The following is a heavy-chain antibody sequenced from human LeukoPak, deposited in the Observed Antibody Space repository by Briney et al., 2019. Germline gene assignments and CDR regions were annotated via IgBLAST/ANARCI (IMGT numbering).Heavy chain of an antibody. CDR1: RFSFSAFA. Sequence: GGSLRLSCAASRFSFSAFAMSWVRQAPGKGLEWVSTIDGSGETTYYADSVKGRFTISRDNSKNTLYLQMNSLRAEDTATYYCVKDGSGYSSSWGQGTLVTVSS. D-gene: IGHD6-13*01. V-gene: IGHV3-23*01. CDR3: VKDGSGYSSS. J-gene: IGHJ4*02. CDR2: IDGSGETT.